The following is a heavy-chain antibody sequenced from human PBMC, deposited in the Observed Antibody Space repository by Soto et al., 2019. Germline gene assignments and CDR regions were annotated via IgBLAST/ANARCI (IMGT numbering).Heavy chain of an antibody. D-gene: IGHD2-15*01. Sequence: VQLVESGGGVVQPGRSLRLSCAASGFTFSSYAMHWVRQAPGKGLEWVAVISYDGSNKYYADSVKGRFTISRDNSKNTLYLQMNSLRAEDTAVYYCARGGWFREPLYGMDVWGQGTTVTVSS. CDR3: ARGGWFREPLYGMDV. J-gene: IGHJ6*02. CDR1: GFTFSSYA. CDR2: ISYDGSNK. V-gene: IGHV3-30-3*01.